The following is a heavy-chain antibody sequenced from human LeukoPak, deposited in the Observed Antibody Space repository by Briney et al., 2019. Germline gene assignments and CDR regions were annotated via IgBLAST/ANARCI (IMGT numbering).Heavy chain of an antibody. J-gene: IGHJ3*02. V-gene: IGHV3-23*01. CDR2: ISGSGDST. Sequence: GGSLRLSCAASGFTFSSYEMNWVRQAPGKGLEWVSAISGSGDSTYYADSVKGRFTISRDNSKSTLYLQMNSLRAEDTAVYYCAKDGGYDSSGYYLVLWAFDIWGQGTMVTVSS. CDR1: GFTFSSYE. CDR3: AKDGGYDSSGYYLVLWAFDI. D-gene: IGHD3-22*01.